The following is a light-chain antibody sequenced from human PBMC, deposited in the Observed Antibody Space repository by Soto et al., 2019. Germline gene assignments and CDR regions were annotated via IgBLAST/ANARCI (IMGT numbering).Light chain of an antibody. V-gene: IGLV2-14*01. CDR2: DVS. J-gene: IGLJ1*01. CDR3: SSYTSSSTRV. CDR1: SSDVGGYNY. Sequence: VLKQPASGSGSPGQSFTISCNGTSSDVGGYNYVSWYQQHPGKAPKLMIYDVSNRPSGVSNRFSGSKSGNTASLSISGLQAEDEADYYCSSYTSSSTRVFGTGTKVTVL.